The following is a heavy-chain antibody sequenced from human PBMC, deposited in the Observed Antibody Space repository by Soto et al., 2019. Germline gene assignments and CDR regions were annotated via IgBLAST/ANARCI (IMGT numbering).Heavy chain of an antibody. V-gene: IGHV3-74*01. CDR3: ARWGYCSSTSCRNNYYGMDV. Sequence: EVQLVESGGGLVQPGGSLRLSCAASGFTFSSYWMHWVRQAPGKGLVWVSRINSDGSSTSYADSVKGRFTISRDNAKNTLYLQMNSLRAEYTAVYYCARWGYCSSTSCRNNYYGMDVWGQGTTVTVSS. CDR1: GFTFSSYW. J-gene: IGHJ6*02. D-gene: IGHD2-2*01. CDR2: INSDGSST.